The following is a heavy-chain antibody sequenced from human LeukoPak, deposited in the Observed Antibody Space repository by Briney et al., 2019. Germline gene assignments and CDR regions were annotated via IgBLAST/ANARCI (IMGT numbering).Heavy chain of an antibody. CDR1: GFTFGNYA. D-gene: IGHD3-16*01. V-gene: IGHV3-23*01. CDR3: AKDLYRVPADAFDI. Sequence: PGGSLRLSCAASGFTFGNYAMNWVRQAPGKGLEWVSAISGSGGSTYYADSVKGRFTISSDSSNNTLYLQMSSLRAEDTAIYYCAKDLYRVPADAFDIGGQGTMVTVSS. J-gene: IGHJ3*02. CDR2: ISGSGGST.